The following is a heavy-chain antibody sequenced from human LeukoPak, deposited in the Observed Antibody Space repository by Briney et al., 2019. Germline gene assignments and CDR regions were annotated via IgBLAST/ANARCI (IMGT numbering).Heavy chain of an antibody. CDR2: IYHSGST. J-gene: IGHJ4*02. CDR1: GYSISSGYY. V-gene: IGHV4-38-2*02. Sequence: SETLSLTCTVSGYSISSGYYWGWIRQPPGKGLEWIGSIYHSGSTYYNPSLKSRVTISVDTSKNQFSLKLSSVTAADTAVYYCARLPTYGYYFDYWGQGTLVTVSS. CDR3: ARLPTYGYYFDY. D-gene: IGHD3-10*01.